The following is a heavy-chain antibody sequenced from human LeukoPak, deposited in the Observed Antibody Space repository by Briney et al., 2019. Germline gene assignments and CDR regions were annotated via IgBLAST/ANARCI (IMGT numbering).Heavy chain of an antibody. D-gene: IGHD6-19*01. V-gene: IGHV1-69*13. CDR3: ACWADSSGWLNWFDP. Sequence: SVKVSCRASGGTFSSYAISWLRPAPGQGLEWMGGIIPIFGTANYAQKFQGRVTITADESTSTAYMELSSLRSEDTAVYYCACWADSSGWLNWFDPWGQGTLVTVSS. CDR1: GGTFSSYA. CDR2: IIPIFGTA. J-gene: IGHJ5*02.